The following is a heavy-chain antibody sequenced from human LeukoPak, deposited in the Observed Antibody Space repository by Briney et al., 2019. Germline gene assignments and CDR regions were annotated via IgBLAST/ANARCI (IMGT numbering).Heavy chain of an antibody. CDR1: GFTFTSYA. V-gene: IGHV3-23*01. J-gene: IGHJ4*02. CDR2: ISGSGSNT. D-gene: IGHD3/OR15-3a*01. Sequence: GGSLRLSCAASGFTFTSYAMTWVRHAPGKGLEWVSGISGSGSNTYYADSVKGRLTISRDNSKNTLFLQMNSLRAEDTAVYYCATFGTGYRYFDSWGQGTLVTVFS. CDR3: ATFGTGYRYFDS.